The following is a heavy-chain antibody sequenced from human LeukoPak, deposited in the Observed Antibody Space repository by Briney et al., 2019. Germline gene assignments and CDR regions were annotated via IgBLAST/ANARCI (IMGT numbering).Heavy chain of an antibody. CDR3: ARAGDSSGYEYYFDY. V-gene: IGHV4-59*12. D-gene: IGHD3-22*01. Sequence: SETLSLTCTVSGGSISSYYWSWIRQPPGKGLEWIGYIYYSGSTNYNPPLKSRVTISVDTSKNQFSLKLSSVTAADTAVYYCARAGDSSGYEYYFDYWGQGTLVTVSS. J-gene: IGHJ4*02. CDR1: GGSISSYY. CDR2: IYYSGST.